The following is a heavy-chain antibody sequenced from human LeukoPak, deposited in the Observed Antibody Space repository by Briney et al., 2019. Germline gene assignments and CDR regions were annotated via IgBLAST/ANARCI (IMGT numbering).Heavy chain of an antibody. D-gene: IGHD3-22*01. CDR2: ISAYNGNT. CDR1: GYTFTSHG. J-gene: IGHJ6*03. V-gene: IGHV1-18*01. Sequence: GASVKVSCKASGYTFTSHGFSWVRQAPGQGLEWMGWISAYNGNTNYAQKFQGRVTMTTDTSTSTAYMELRSLRSDDTAVYYCARDGWKYYDSSGYYEYYYYYMDVWGKGTTVTVSS. CDR3: ARDGWKYYDSSGYYEYYYYYMDV.